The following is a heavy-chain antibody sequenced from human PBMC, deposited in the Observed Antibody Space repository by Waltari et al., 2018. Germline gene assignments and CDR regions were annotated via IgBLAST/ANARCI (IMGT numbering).Heavy chain of an antibody. CDR3: ARDRVSWYSGTLADAFDI. CDR2: ISAYNGNT. V-gene: IGHV1-18*01. J-gene: IGHJ3*02. CDR1: GYTFTSYG. D-gene: IGHD1-26*01. Sequence: QVQLVQSGAEVKKPGASVKVSCKASGYTFTSYGISWVRQAPGQGLEWMGWISAYNGNTNYAQKLQGRVTMTTDTSTSTAYMELRSLRSDDTAVYYCARDRVSWYSGTLADAFDIWGQGTMVTVSS.